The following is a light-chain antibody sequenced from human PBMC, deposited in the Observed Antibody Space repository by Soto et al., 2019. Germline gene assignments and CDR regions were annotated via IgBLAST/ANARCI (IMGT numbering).Light chain of an antibody. Sequence: EIVMTQSPATLSVSPGERAILSCRASQSVSNNLVWYLQKPGQAPRLLIYDASNRATGIPVRFSGSGSGTDYTLTITNLEPEDFAVYYCQQRSNWPPLTFGGGTKVDIK. CDR2: DAS. V-gene: IGKV3-11*01. J-gene: IGKJ4*01. CDR3: QQRSNWPPLT. CDR1: QSVSNN.